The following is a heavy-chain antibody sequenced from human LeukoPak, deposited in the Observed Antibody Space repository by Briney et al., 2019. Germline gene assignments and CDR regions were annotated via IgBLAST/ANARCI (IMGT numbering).Heavy chain of an antibody. D-gene: IGHD3-3*01. V-gene: IGHV1-18*01. CDR3: AREGDYYDFWSGLTYLDY. CDR2: ISAYSGNT. J-gene: IGHJ4*02. Sequence: ASVKVSCKASGYTFTSYGISWVRQAPGQGLEWMGWISAYSGNTNYAQKLQGRVTMTTDTSTSTAYMELRSLRSDDTAVYYCAREGDYYDFWSGLTYLDYWGQGTLVTVSS. CDR1: GYTFTSYG.